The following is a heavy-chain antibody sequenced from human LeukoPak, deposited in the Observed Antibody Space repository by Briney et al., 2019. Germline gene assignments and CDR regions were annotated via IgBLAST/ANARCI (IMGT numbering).Heavy chain of an antibody. Sequence: GGSLRLSCVASGFTFSSYAMSWVRQAPGKGLEWVSAISGSGVTTHYAGSVKGRFSISRDNSKNTLYLQMNSLRAEDTALYYCAKKVVVGATSPNSDFQDWGQGTLVTVSS. CDR2: ISGSGVTT. CDR3: AKKVVVGATSPNSDFQD. CDR1: GFTFSSYA. V-gene: IGHV3-23*01. J-gene: IGHJ1*01. D-gene: IGHD1-26*01.